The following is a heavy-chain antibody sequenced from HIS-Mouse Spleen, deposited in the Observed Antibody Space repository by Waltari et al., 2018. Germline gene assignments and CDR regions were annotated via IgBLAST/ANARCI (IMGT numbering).Heavy chain of an antibody. CDR2: INHSGST. V-gene: IGHV4-34*01. CDR3: ARAKWELRFFDY. Sequence: QVQLQQWGAGLLKPSETLSLTCAVYGGSFSGYYWSWIRQPPGKGLEWIGEINHSGSTHYNPSLKRRATISVDTSRNQFSRKLSSVTAADTAVYYCARAKWELRFFDYWGQGTLVTVSS. D-gene: IGHD1-26*01. J-gene: IGHJ4*02. CDR1: GGSFSGYY.